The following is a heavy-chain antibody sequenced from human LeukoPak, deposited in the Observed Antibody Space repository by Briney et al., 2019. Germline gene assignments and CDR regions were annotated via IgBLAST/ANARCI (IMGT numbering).Heavy chain of an antibody. CDR2: INHSGST. CDR3: ARGVPNYPYCSSTSCYRNYYYYYGMDV. CDR1: GVSSSGYY. J-gene: IGHJ6*02. V-gene: IGHV4-34*01. D-gene: IGHD2-2*01. Sequence: SETLSLTCAVYGVSSSGYYWSWIRQPPGKGLEWLGEINHSGSTNYNPSLKSRVTISVDTSKNQFSLKLSSVTAADTAVYYCARGVPNYPYCSSTSCYRNYYYYYGMDVWGQGTTVTVSS.